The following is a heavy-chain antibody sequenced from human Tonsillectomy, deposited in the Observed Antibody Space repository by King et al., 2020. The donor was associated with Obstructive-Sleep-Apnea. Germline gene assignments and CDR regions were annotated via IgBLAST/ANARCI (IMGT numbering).Heavy chain of an antibody. D-gene: IGHD3-3*01. Sequence: VQLVESGGGLVQPGGSLRLSCAASGVTFSSYAMNWVRQAPGKGLEGVSAISGSGGGTYYADSVKGRFTISRDNSTNTLYLQMNSLRAEDTAVYYCAKDRDSDFWSGYSDYWGQGTLVTVSS. J-gene: IGHJ4*02. CDR2: ISGSGGGT. V-gene: IGHV3-23*04. CDR3: AKDRDSDFWSGYSDY. CDR1: GVTFSSYA.